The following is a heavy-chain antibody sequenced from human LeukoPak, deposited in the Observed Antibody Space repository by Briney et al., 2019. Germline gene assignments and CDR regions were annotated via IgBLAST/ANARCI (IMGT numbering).Heavy chain of an antibody. CDR2: KSSDGSNT. D-gene: IGHD5-24*01. Sequence: PGGSLRLSCAASGFDLSAYWMHWVRQVPGKGLVWVSRKSSDGSNTNYADSVKGRFTISRDNSKNTLYLQMNSLRAEDTAVYYCAALLFAFPRWWENQTPFDPWGQGTLVTVCS. V-gene: IGHV3-74*01. CDR1: GFDLSAYW. CDR3: AALLFAFPRWWENQTPFDP. J-gene: IGHJ5*02.